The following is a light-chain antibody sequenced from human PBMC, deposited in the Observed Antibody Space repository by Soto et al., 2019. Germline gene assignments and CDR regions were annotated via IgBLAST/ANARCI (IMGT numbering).Light chain of an antibody. Sequence: QSALTQPASVSGSPGQSITISCTGTSSDVGGYNYVSWYQQHPGKAPKLMIYEVSNRPSGVSNRFSGSKSGNTASLTISGLQAEDEADYYCSSYTSSSTPGVFGTGNKLTVL. V-gene: IGLV2-14*01. CDR2: EVS. CDR3: SSYTSSSTPGV. CDR1: SSDVGGYNY. J-gene: IGLJ1*01.